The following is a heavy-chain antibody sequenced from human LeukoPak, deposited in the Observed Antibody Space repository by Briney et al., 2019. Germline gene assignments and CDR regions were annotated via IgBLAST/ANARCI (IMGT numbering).Heavy chain of an antibody. V-gene: IGHV4-39*01. CDR3: ARSVRRRFNFDS. Sequence: SETLSLTCSVSGGFISISTHYWGWIRQTPGKGLEWIGSVFYSGTTYFNPSLNSRLTISVDTSKNQFSLKLRSVTAADTAVYYCARSVRRRFNFDSWGQGTLVIVSS. D-gene: IGHD5-24*01. CDR1: GGFISISTHY. CDR2: VFYSGTT. J-gene: IGHJ4*02.